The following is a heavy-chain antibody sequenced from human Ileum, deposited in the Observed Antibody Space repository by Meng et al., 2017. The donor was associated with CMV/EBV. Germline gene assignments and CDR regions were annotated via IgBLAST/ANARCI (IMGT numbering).Heavy chain of an antibody. CDR1: LTNGW. CDR2: IKSKTDGGAM. D-gene: IGHD1-26*01. V-gene: IGHV3-15*01. J-gene: IGHJ2*01. Sequence: LTNGWMSWVRQAPGKGLEWVARIKSKTDGGAMDYAAPVKGRFTISRDDSKNTLYLQMISLKTEDTAVYYCTTAGPVGVGVTFYWHFDLWGRGTLVTVSS. CDR3: TTAGPVGVGVTFYWHFDL.